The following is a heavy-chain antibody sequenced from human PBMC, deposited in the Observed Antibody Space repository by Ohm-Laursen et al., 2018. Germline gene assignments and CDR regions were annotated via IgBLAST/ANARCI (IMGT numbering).Heavy chain of an antibody. V-gene: IGHV1-2*02. CDR3: ARGHYGNYYYGMDV. Sequence: SAKVSCKASGYIFTDFYVYWVRQAPGQGLEWMGWISPNRGGTNYAENFQGRVSMTRDTSISTAYMELSSLRSEDTAVYYCARGHYGNYYYGMDVWGQGTTVTVSS. CDR1: GYIFTDFY. CDR2: ISPNRGGT. J-gene: IGHJ6*02. D-gene: IGHD3-10*01.